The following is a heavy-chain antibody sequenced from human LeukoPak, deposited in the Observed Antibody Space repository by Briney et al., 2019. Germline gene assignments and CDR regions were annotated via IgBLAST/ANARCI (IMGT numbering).Heavy chain of an antibody. V-gene: IGHV3-43D*03. Sequence: PGGSLRLSCAASGFTFDDYAMHWVRQAPGKGLEWVSLISWDGGSTSYADSVKGRFTISRDNSKNSLYLQMNRLRAEDTALYYCAAMLTGSFDYWGQGTLVTVSS. CDR2: ISWDGGST. CDR3: AAMLTGSFDY. D-gene: IGHD3-10*01. J-gene: IGHJ4*02. CDR1: GFTFDDYA.